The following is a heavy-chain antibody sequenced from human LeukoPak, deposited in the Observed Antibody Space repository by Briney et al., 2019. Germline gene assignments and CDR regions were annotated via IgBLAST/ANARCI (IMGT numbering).Heavy chain of an antibody. J-gene: IGHJ4*02. D-gene: IGHD6-19*01. CDR3: ARPYASGWHTPFPLDS. CDR1: GFTFSSYS. Sequence: GRSLRLSCAASGFTFSSYSMHWVRQVPGKGLEWVAAISNFGSKTFYADSVQGRFTISRDNSNNTVDLQMSSLRPEDTTVYYCARPYASGWHTPFPLDSWGQGTLVTVSS. V-gene: IGHV3-30-3*01. CDR2: ISNFGSKT.